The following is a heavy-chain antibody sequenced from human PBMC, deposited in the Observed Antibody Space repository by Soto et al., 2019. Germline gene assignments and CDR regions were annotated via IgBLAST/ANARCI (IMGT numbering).Heavy chain of an antibody. CDR2: INPSGGST. J-gene: IGHJ4*02. CDR3: ATYSSSWSLFDY. Sequence: GVSVKVSCKASGDTFTSYYMHWVRQAPGQGLEWMGLINPSGGSTSYAQKFQGRVTMTRDTSTSTVYMELSSLRSEDTAVYYCATYSSSWSLFDYWGQGTPVTVSS. D-gene: IGHD6-13*01. CDR1: GDTFTSYY. V-gene: IGHV1-46*03.